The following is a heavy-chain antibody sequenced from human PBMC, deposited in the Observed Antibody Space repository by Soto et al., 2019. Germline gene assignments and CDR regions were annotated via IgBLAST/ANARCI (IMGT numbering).Heavy chain of an antibody. D-gene: IGHD6-13*01. CDR2: IKSKTHGGTT. CDR1: GFTFMNAW. CDR3: VTTVAATGSFDY. J-gene: IGHJ4*02. Sequence: GGSLRLSCTASGFTFMNAWMNWVRQGPGEGLEWVGRIKSKTHGGTTDYAAPVKGRFTVSRDDSTNTLFLQMNSLKTEDTAVYYCVTTVAATGSFDYWGQGALVTVSS. V-gene: IGHV3-15*07.